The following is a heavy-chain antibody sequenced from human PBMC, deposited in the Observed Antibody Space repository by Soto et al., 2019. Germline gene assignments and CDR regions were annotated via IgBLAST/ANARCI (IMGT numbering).Heavy chain of an antibody. V-gene: IGHV1-18*01. CDR1: GYTFTRHG. J-gene: IGHJ4*02. CDR2: ISPYNGNT. D-gene: IGHD4-4*01. CDR3: AREVTSPTQFDY. Sequence: ASVKVSCKASGYTFTRHGISWVRQAPGQGLEWMGWISPYNGNTLYAQKLQDRVTITTDKSTTTAYMELSSLRSEDTAVYYCAREVTSPTQFDYWGQGTLVTVSS.